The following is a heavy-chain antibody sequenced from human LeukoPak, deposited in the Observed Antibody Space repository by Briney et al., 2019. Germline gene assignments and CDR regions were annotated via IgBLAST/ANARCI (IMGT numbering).Heavy chain of an antibody. CDR3: TSLVGSPTY. D-gene: IGHD4-23*01. J-gene: IGHJ4*02. CDR1: GFTFSSYW. CDR2: IKSKRDGETT. V-gene: IGHV3-15*01. Sequence: GGSLRLSCAASGFTFSSYWMSWVRQAPGKGPEWVGRIKSKRDGETTDYTTLVKSRFSISRDDSKNTVYLQMNSLRTEDTAVYYCTSLVGSPTYWGQGTLVAVSS.